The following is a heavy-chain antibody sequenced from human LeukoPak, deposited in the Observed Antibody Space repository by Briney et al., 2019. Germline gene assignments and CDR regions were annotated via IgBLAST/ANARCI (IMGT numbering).Heavy chain of an antibody. Sequence: GGSLRLSCAASGFTFDDYAMHWVRQAPGKGLEWVSGISWNSGSIGYADSVKGRFTISRDNAKNSLYLQMNSLRAEDTALYYCAKGYSSGGRDYYYYMDVWGKGTTVTISS. CDR3: AKGYSSGGRDYYYYMDV. CDR1: GFTFDDYA. CDR2: ISWNSGSI. V-gene: IGHV3-9*01. D-gene: IGHD6-19*01. J-gene: IGHJ6*03.